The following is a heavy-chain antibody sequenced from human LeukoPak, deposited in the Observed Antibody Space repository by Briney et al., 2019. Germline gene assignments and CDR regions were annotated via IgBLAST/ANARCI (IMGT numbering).Heavy chain of an antibody. D-gene: IGHD1-7*01. Sequence: SQTLSITCTVSGGSISSGGYYWSWIRQHPGKGLEWIGYIYYSGSTYYNPSLKSRVTISVDTSKNQFSLKLSSVTAADTAVYYYARGTPQLPRALLDYGVLVTLVTV. J-gene: IGHJ4*01. CDR3: ARGTPQLPRALLDY. CDR1: GGSISSGGYY. CDR2: IYYSGST. V-gene: IGHV4-31*03.